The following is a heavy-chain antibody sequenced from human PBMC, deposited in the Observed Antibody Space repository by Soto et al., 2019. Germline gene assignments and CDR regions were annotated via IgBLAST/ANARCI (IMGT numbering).Heavy chain of an antibody. D-gene: IGHD6-6*01. V-gene: IGHV3-30-3*01. J-gene: IGHJ6*02. CDR3: ARGIAARPPTYYYYGMDV. CDR2: ISYDGSNK. Sequence: PGGSLRLSCAASGFTFSSYAMHWVRQAPGKGLEWAAVISYDGSNKYYADSVKGRFTISRDNSKNTLYLQMNSLRAEDTAVYYCARGIAARPPTYYYYGMDVWGQGTTVTVSS. CDR1: GFTFSSYA.